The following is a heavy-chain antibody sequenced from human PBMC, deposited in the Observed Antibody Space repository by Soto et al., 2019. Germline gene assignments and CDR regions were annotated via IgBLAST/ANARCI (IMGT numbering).Heavy chain of an antibody. D-gene: IGHD3-22*01. V-gene: IGHV1-69*01. CDR3: AIEYSSAPPYYPIGY. CDR1: GGTFSSYS. Sequence: QVQLVQSGAEVKKPGSSVKVSCKASGGTFSSYSISWVRQAPGQGLEWMGGGMPIFGTANYAQKFQGRVTITADESTSTAYMELSSLRSEDTAVYYCAIEYSSAPPYYPIGYWGQGTLVTVSS. J-gene: IGHJ4*02. CDR2: GMPIFGTA.